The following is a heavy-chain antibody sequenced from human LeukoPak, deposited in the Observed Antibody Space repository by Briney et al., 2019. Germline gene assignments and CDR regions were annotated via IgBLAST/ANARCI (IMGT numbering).Heavy chain of an antibody. D-gene: IGHD2-21*02. CDR1: GFIVSSNY. Sequence: GGSLRLSCAASGFIVSSNYMSWVRQAPGKGLEGVSVIYSGGSTYYADSVKGRFTISRDNSKNTLYLQMNSLRAEDTAVYYCAGGSVVTASLDGMDVWGQGTTVTVSS. J-gene: IGHJ6*02. CDR2: IYSGGST. CDR3: AGGSVVTASLDGMDV. V-gene: IGHV3-66*02.